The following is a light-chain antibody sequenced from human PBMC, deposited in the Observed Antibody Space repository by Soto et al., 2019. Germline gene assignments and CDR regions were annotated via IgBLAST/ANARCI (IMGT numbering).Light chain of an antibody. CDR3: HQYNNSEA. J-gene: IGKJ1*01. Sequence: IEMTQSPSTLSVSLGDRATLSCRASQSINFDLAWYHHKPGQAPSLLIYWASTRATVIPARFSGSGSGKVFTITSTLQPYEVFANYYHHQYNNSEAVGQGTKVEIK. CDR1: QSINFD. V-gene: IGKV3-15*01. CDR2: WAS.